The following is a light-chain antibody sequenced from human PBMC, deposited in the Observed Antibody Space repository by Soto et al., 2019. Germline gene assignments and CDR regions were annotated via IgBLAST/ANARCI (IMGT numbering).Light chain of an antibody. Sequence: QAVVTQEPSFSVSPGGTVTLTCGLSSGSVSTIYYTSWYQQTPGQAPRTLIYSTSTRSSGVPDRFSGSILGNKAAPTITGAQADDESDYYCVLYMGSGISVFGTGTKLTVL. J-gene: IGLJ1*01. CDR1: SGSVSTIYY. V-gene: IGLV8-61*01. CDR3: VLYMGSGISV. CDR2: STS.